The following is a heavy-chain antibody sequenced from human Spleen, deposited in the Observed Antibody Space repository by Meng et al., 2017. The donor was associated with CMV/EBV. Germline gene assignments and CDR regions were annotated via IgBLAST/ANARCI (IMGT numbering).Heavy chain of an antibody. CDR1: GFTFSDYY. CDR2: ISSGGNKM. Sequence: GFTFSDYYLSWIRQAPGKGLGWISFISSGGNKMYYADSVGGRFTVSRDNAKNSTYLEMKSLRVDDTAVYYCARDWGPHSGSGYYFDLWGHGTLVTVSS. V-gene: IGHV3-11*01. J-gene: IGHJ4*01. D-gene: IGHD1-26*01. CDR3: ARDWGPHSGSGYYFDL.